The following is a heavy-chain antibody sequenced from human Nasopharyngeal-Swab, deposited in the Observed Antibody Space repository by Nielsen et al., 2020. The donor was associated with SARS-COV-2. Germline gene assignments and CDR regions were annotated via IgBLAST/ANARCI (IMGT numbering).Heavy chain of an antibody. J-gene: IGHJ6*04. V-gene: IGHV4-34*01. Sequence: SETLSPTCAVYGGSSSGYYWSWNSQPPGKGLEWIGEINHSGSTNYNPSLKSRVTISVDTSKNQLSLNLSSVTAADTAVYSCASPKYSSSYHEGVWGKGTTVTVSS. CDR2: INHSGST. CDR3: ASPKYSSSYHEGV. D-gene: IGHD6-13*01. CDR1: GGSSSGYY.